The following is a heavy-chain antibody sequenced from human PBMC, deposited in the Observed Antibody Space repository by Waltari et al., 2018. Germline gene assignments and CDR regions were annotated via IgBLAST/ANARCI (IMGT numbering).Heavy chain of an antibody. Sequence: QVQLQESGPGLVKPSQTLSLICTVSGGSIISGDYYWSWIRQPPGKGLEWIGYIYHSGSTHYNPSLKSRVTISVDTSKNQFSLRLTSVTAADTAVYYCSSGGFHLIDYWGQGSLITVSS. D-gene: IGHD5-12*01. V-gene: IGHV4-30-4*08. CDR2: IYHSGST. J-gene: IGHJ4*02. CDR1: GGSIISGDYY. CDR3: SSGGFHLIDY.